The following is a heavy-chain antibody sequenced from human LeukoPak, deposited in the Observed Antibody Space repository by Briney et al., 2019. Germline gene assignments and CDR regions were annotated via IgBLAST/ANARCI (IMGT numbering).Heavy chain of an antibody. V-gene: IGHV3-66*01. Sequence: GGSLRPSCAASGFTVSSNYMSWVRQAPGKGLEWVSVIYSGGSTYYADSVKGRFTISRDNSKNTLYLQMNSLRAEDTAVYYCARDRDGSFDYWGQGTLVTVSS. CDR3: ARDRDGSFDY. J-gene: IGHJ4*02. CDR1: GFTVSSNY. CDR2: IYSGGST. D-gene: IGHD3-10*01.